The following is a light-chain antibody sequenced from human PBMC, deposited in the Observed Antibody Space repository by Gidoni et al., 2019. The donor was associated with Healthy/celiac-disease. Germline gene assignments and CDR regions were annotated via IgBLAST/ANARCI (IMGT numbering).Light chain of an antibody. Sequence: DIQMTQSPSSVSASVGDSVTITCRASQCSSSWLAWCQQKPGKNPKLLIYAASSLKSGVPSRFIGSGSSTDVILLIISLQPEDFSTYYCQQASNFLPITFGQGTRLEIK. J-gene: IGKJ5*01. CDR3: QQASNFLPIT. CDR2: AAS. V-gene: IGKV1-12*01. CDR1: QCSSSW.